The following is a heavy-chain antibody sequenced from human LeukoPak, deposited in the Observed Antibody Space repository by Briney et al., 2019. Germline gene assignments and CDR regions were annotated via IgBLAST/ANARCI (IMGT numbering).Heavy chain of an antibody. CDR2: IIPIFGTA. D-gene: IGHD4-17*01. CDR3: ARDDYGDYFGYFQH. J-gene: IGHJ1*01. V-gene: IGHV1-69*13. Sequence: ASVKVSCKASGGTFSSYAISWVRQAPGQGLEWMGGIIPIFGTANYAQKFQGRVTITADESTSTAYMELSSLRSEDTAVYYCARDDYGDYFGYFQHWGQGTLVTVSS. CDR1: GGTFSSYA.